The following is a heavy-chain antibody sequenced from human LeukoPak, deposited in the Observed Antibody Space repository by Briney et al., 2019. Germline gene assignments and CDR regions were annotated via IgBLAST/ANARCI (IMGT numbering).Heavy chain of an antibody. Sequence: SGKSLRLSCATSGFTFDDYGMHWVRQPPGRGLEWISGISWNGAYIRYADSVKGRFTVSRDNAKNSLYLQMNSLRAEDTALYYCARADYDSSGYYYEGPFDYWGQGTLVTVSS. D-gene: IGHD3-22*01. CDR1: GFTFDDYG. J-gene: IGHJ4*02. CDR3: ARADYDSSGYYYEGPFDY. V-gene: IGHV3-9*01. CDR2: ISWNGAYI.